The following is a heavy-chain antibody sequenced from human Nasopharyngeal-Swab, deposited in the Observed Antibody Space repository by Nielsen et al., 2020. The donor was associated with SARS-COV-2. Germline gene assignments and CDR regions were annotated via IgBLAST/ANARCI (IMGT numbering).Heavy chain of an antibody. D-gene: IGHD2-2*01. CDR3: AGVLCSRTSCYGVGNYYYGMDV. J-gene: IGHJ6*02. V-gene: IGHV4-34*01. CDR2: INHSGST. Sequence: SETLSLTCAVYGGSFSGYYWSCIRQSPGKGLEWIGEINHSGSTNYNPSLKSRVTISADTSKNQLSLKLSSVTAADTAVYYCAGVLCSRTSCYGVGNYYYGMDVWGQGTTVTVSS. CDR1: GGSFSGYY.